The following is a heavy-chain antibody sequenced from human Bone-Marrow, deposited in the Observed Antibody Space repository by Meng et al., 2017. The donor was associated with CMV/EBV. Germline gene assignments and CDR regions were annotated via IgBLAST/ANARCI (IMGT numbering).Heavy chain of an antibody. CDR2: ISGGGGST. J-gene: IGHJ4*02. Sequence: GESLKISCAASGFTFSSYAMNWVRQSPGKGLQWVSSISGGGGSTYYADSVKGRFTISRDSSKNTLYLQMNALRAEDTALYYCAKATYYSDSSGYNHYFDYWGPGTLVTVSS. V-gene: IGHV3-23*01. D-gene: IGHD3-22*01. CDR3: AKATYYSDSSGYNHYFDY. CDR1: GFTFSSYA.